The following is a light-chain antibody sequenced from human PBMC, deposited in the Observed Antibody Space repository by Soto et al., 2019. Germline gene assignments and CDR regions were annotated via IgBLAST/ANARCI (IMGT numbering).Light chain of an antibody. J-gene: IGLJ3*02. CDR1: STDIGVYNH. Sequence: QSALTQPASVSGSPGQSITISCTGTSTDIGVYNHVSWYQQHPGKAPKVMIYEVTNRPSGVSNRFSGSKSGDTASLTISGHQSEEEADYYCSSYTTSATLVFGGGTKLTVL. CDR2: EVT. CDR3: SSYTTSATLV. V-gene: IGLV2-14*01.